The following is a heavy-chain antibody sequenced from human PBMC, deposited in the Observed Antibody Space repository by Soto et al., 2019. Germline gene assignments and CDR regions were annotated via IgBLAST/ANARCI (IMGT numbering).Heavy chain of an antibody. J-gene: IGHJ4*02. V-gene: IGHV3-33*01. CDR1: GFTFSSYG. D-gene: IGHD1-26*01. CDR2: IWYDGSNK. CDR3: ARDGLSGSLAKEYYFDY. Sequence: GGSLRLSCAASGFTFSSYGMHWVRQAPGKGLEWVAVIWYDGSNKYYADSVKGRFTISRDNSKNTLYLQMNSLRAEDTAVYYCARDGLSGSLAKEYYFDYGGQGTLVTVSS.